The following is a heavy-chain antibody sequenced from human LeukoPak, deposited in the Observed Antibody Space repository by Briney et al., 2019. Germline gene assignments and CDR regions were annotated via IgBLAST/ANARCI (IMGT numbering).Heavy chain of an antibody. CDR3: ARLGAGPTYYDFWSGYSSFYFDY. J-gene: IGHJ4*02. CDR1: GGSTSSSNYY. Sequence: PSETLSLTCTVSGGSTSSSNYYWGWIRQPPGKGLEWIGGIHYSGNAYYNPSLKSRVTISIDTSKNQFSLKLSSVTAADTAVYYCARLGAGPTYYDFWSGYSSFYFDYWGQGTLVTVSS. CDR2: IHYSGNA. V-gene: IGHV4-39*01. D-gene: IGHD3-3*01.